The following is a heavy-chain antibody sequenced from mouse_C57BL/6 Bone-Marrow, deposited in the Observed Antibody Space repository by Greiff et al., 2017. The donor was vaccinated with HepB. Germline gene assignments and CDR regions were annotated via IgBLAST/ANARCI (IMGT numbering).Heavy chain of an antibody. CDR1: GYTFTSYG. V-gene: IGHV1-81*01. CDR3: ARSGHYTRGLEYFDV. J-gene: IGHJ1*03. Sequence: VQLQQSGAELARPGASVKLSCKASGYTFTSYGISWVKQRTGQGLEWIGEIYPRSGNTYYNEKFKSKATLTVDTSSSTAYMQLSSLTSEDSAVYYCARSGHYTRGLEYFDVWGTGTTVTVSS. CDR2: IYPRSGNT. D-gene: IGHD2-1*01.